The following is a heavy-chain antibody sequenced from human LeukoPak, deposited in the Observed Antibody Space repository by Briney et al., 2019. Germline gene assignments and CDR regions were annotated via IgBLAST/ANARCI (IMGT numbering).Heavy chain of an antibody. CDR1: GYSFTTYG. D-gene: IGHD4-23*01. CDR2: IYTGNPNI. Sequence: GESLKISCKASGYSFTTYGIGWVRQMPGKGLDWMVLIYTGNPNIRYSTSSQGQVTISADKSINTACLQWSSLKASDTAMYYCARNYGGYSLPFDFWGQGTLVTVSS. J-gene: IGHJ4*02. CDR3: ARNYGGYSLPFDF. V-gene: IGHV5-51*01.